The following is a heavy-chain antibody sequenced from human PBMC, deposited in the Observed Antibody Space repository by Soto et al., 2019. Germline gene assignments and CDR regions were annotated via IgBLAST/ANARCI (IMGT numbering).Heavy chain of an antibody. CDR2: ISYDGSNK. CDR3: ARDRSSSFYDYYGMDV. CDR1: GFTFSSYA. Sequence: QVQLVESGGGVVQPGRSLRLSCAASGFTFSSYAMHWVRQAPGKGLEWVAVISYDGSNKYYADSVKGRFTISRDNSKNALYLQMNSLRAEDTAVYYCARDRSSSFYDYYGMDVWGRVSTVTVSS. V-gene: IGHV3-30-3*01. D-gene: IGHD6-6*01. J-gene: IGHJ6*02.